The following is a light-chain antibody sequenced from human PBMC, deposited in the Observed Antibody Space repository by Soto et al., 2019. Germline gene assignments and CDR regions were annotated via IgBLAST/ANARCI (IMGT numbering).Light chain of an antibody. V-gene: IGKV3-15*01. CDR1: QSVSSN. Sequence: EIVMTQSPATLSVSPGERATLSCRASQSVSSNLAWYQQKPGQAPRLLIYGASTRATGIPARFSGSGSGTEFTLTISSLQSEDFAVYYWQQYNNWASYTFGQGTKLEIK. CDR3: QQYNNWASYT. CDR2: GAS. J-gene: IGKJ2*01.